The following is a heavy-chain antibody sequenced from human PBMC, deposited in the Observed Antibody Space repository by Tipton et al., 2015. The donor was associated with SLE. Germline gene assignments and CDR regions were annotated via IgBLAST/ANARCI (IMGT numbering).Heavy chain of an antibody. CDR3: AKDPPDYGMDV. V-gene: IGHV3-30*12. CDR2: IPHHEKNQ. J-gene: IGHJ6*02. Sequence: RSLRLSCAASGFSFRRNGMHWVRQAPGKGLEWVAFIPHHEKNQYYADSVKGRFTISRDGYKNILYLQMNSLRHEDTGIYYCAKDPPDYGMDVWGQGTTVTVSS. CDR1: GFSFRRNG.